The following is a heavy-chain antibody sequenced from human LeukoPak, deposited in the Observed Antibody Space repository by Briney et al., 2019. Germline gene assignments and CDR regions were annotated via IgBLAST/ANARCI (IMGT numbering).Heavy chain of an antibody. CDR3: TRHVDAAHVVVPAAEMSY. V-gene: IGHV3-73*01. Sequence: GGSLRLSCAASGFTFSGSAMHWVRQASGKGLEWVGRIRSKANSYATAYAASVKGRFTISRDDSKNTAYLQMNSLKTEDTAVYYCTRHVDAAHVVVPAAEMSYWGQGTLVTVSS. J-gene: IGHJ4*02. CDR1: GFTFSGSA. CDR2: IRSKANSYAT. D-gene: IGHD2-2*01.